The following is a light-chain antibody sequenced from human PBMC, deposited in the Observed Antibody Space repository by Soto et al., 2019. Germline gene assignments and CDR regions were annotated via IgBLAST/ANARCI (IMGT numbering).Light chain of an antibody. J-gene: IGKJ1*01. CDR2: AAS. Sequence: DIPMTQSPSSLSASVGDRVTITCRASQGISNYLAWYQQKPGKVPKLLIYAASTLKSGVPSRFSGSGSGTEFTLTISRLQPEDVATYYCQKYNSAPRTFGQGTKVEIK. CDR3: QKYNSAPRT. V-gene: IGKV1-27*01. CDR1: QGISNY.